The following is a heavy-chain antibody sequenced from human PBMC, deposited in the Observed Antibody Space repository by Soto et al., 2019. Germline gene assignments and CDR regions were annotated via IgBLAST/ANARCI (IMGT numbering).Heavy chain of an antibody. CDR2: IIPLFGTP. D-gene: IGHD3-10*01. V-gene: IGHV1-69*01. J-gene: IGHJ4*02. Sequence: QVQLVQSGAEVKKPGSSVKVSCKASGGIFSTYAISWLRQAPGQGLEWMGGIIPLFGTPNYAQRFQGRVTITADETNSTAYMELSRLRSEDTAVYYCARDRDDYGSGNYYNRIDFWGQGTLVTVSS. CDR1: GGIFSTYA. CDR3: ARDRDDYGSGNYYNRIDF.